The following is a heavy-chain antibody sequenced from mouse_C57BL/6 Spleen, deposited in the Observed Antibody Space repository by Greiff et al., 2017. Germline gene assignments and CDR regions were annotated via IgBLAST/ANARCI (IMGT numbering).Heavy chain of an antibody. CDR1: GFTFTDYY. D-gene: IGHD2-2*01. V-gene: IGHV7-3*01. J-gene: IGHJ4*01. Sequence: EVQVVESGGGLVQPGGSLSLSCAASGFTFTDYYMSWVRQPPGKALEWLGFIRNKANGYTTEYSASVKGRVTISRGNSQSILYLQMNALRAEDSATYYCARYSLYYGYNAGGYYAMDYWCQGTSVTVSS. CDR2: IRNKANGYTT. CDR3: ARYSLYYGYNAGGYYAMDY.